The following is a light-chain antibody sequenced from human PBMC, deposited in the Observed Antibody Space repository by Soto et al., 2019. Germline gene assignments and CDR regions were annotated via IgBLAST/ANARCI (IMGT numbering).Light chain of an antibody. CDR1: QSISSY. CDR3: QQSYSTPIT. CDR2: VAS. Sequence: DIKMTQSPSTLYASVGDRVTITLRAIQSISSYLNWYQQKPGTAPKLLIYVASSLHGGVPSRFSGSGSGTEFTLTISSLQPEDFATYYCQQSYSTPITFGQGTRLEI. J-gene: IGKJ5*01. V-gene: IGKV1-39*01.